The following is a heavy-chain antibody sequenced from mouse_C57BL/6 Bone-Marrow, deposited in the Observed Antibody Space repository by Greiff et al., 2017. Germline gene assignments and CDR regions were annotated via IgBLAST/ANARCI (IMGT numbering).Heavy chain of an antibody. Sequence: SGAELVRPGASVKLSCTASGFNIKDDYMHWVKQRPEQGLEWIGWIDPENGDTEYASKFQGKATITAETSSNTAYLQLSSLTSEDTAVYYCTRGVLTDYWGQGTTLTVSS. CDR3: TRGVLTDY. CDR2: IDPENGDT. D-gene: IGHD2-14*01. J-gene: IGHJ2*01. V-gene: IGHV14-4*01. CDR1: GFNIKDDY.